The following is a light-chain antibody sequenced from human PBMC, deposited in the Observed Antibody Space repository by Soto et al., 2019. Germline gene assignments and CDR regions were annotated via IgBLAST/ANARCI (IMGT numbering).Light chain of an antibody. Sequence: QSALTQPPSVSGSPGQSVAISCTGSSSDVGSYKGVSWYQQSPGTAPKLMIYEVNNRPSGVPDRFSGSKSGNTASLTISGLQAEDEADYYCSSYTSSSTYVFGTGTKLTVL. V-gene: IGLV2-18*02. CDR2: EVN. CDR3: SSYTSSSTYV. CDR1: SSDVGSYKG. J-gene: IGLJ1*01.